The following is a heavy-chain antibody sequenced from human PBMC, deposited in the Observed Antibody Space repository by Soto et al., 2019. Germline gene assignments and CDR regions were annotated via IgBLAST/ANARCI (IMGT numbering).Heavy chain of an antibody. Sequence: VQLVESGGALVQPGGSLRLSCAASGFTFSTYWMSWVRQAPGKGLEWVANIKQDGSKKHYVDSVKGRFSLSRDNAKNSLYLQMNRLSAEDTAVYYCARGAYCGGDCYHHFDFWGQGTLVTVSS. CDR3: ARGAYCGGDCYHHFDF. CDR1: GFTFSTYW. J-gene: IGHJ4*02. V-gene: IGHV3-7*04. CDR2: IKQDGSKK. D-gene: IGHD2-21*02.